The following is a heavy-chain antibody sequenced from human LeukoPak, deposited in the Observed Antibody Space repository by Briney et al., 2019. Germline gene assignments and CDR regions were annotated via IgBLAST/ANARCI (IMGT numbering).Heavy chain of an antibody. V-gene: IGHV4-59*01. CDR3: ATSGGFNSPRHY. Sequence: SETLSHTCSVSGDSISRYFWAWIRQPPGKGLEWIGYVCYNGTTNYNPSLRNRVAISIDTSKNQFSLKLNSATAADTAVYYCATSGGFNSPRHYWGQGTLVTVSS. CDR2: VCYNGTT. D-gene: IGHD3-16*01. J-gene: IGHJ4*02. CDR1: GDSISRYF.